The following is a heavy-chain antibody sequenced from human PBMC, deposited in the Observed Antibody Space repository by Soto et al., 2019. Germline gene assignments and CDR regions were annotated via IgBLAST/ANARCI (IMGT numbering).Heavy chain of an antibody. J-gene: IGHJ4*02. V-gene: IGHV3-23*01. CDR1: VFTFSSDA. D-gene: IGHD3-10*01. Sequence: RWSLRLSCSASVFTFSSDAMSWVRQAPGKGLEWVSAISGSGGSTYYADSVKGRFTISRDNSKNTLYLQMNSLRAEDTAVYYCAKGREFPNLWGQGTLVTVSS. CDR2: ISGSGGST. CDR3: AKGREFPNL.